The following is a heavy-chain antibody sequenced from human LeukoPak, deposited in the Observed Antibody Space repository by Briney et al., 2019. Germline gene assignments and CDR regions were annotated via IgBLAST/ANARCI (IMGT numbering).Heavy chain of an antibody. Sequence: GGSLRLSCAASGFTFSNAWMSWVRQAPGKGLEWVGRIKSKTDGGTTDYAAPVKGRFTISRDDSKNTLFLQMNSLKTEDTAVYYCSTDQRDWNPRDWGQGTLVTVSS. CDR1: GFTFSNAW. J-gene: IGHJ4*02. CDR3: STDQRDWNPRD. CDR2: IKSKTDGGTT. D-gene: IGHD1-1*01. V-gene: IGHV3-15*01.